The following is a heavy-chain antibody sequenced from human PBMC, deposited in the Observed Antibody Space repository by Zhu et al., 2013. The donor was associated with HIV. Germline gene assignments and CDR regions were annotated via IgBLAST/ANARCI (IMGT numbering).Heavy chain of an antibody. V-gene: IGHV1-69*01. J-gene: IGHJ5*02. CDR3: ARGHHYGSGSSRDHDT. D-gene: IGHD3-10*01. CDR2: IIPMFGTA. Sequence: QVQLVQSGAEVKKPGSSVKVSCKASRDTFSSYVISWVRQAPGQGLEWMGGIIPMFGTANYAQKFQGRVTINADEFTSTAYLELSSLKSEDTAVYYCARGHHYGSGSSRDHDTWGQGTLVTVSS. CDR1: RDTFSSYV.